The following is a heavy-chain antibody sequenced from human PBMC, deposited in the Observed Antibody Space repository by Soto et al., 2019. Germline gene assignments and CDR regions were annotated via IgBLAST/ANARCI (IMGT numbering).Heavy chain of an antibody. CDR3: ARENTYYDYVWGSYRPQYYFDY. Sequence: PSETLSLTCAVYGGSFSGYYWSWIRQPPGKGLEWIGEINHSGSTNYNPSLKSRVTISVDTSKNQFSLKLSSVTAADTAVYYCARENTYYDYVWGSYRPQYYFDYWGQGTLVNVS. J-gene: IGHJ4*02. CDR1: GGSFSGYY. CDR2: INHSGST. V-gene: IGHV4-34*01. D-gene: IGHD3-16*02.